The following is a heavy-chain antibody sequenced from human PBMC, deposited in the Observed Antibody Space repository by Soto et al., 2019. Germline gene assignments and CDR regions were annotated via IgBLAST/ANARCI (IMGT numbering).Heavy chain of an antibody. V-gene: IGHV1-3*01. CDR1: GYTFTSYA. Sequence: ASVKVSCKASGYTFTSYAMHWVRQAPGQRLEWMGWINAGNGNTKYSQKFQGRVTITRDTSASTAYMELSSLRSEDTAVYYSARAQVAVDDAFDIWGQGTMVTVSS. D-gene: IGHD6-19*01. CDR2: INAGNGNT. J-gene: IGHJ3*02. CDR3: ARAQVAVDDAFDI.